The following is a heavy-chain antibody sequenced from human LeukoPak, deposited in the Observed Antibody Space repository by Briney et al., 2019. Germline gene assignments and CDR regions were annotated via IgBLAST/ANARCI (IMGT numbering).Heavy chain of an antibody. V-gene: IGHV4-34*01. CDR3: ARVMQQQLGGPYYYYYYYMDV. Sequence: KPSETLSLTCAVYGGSFSGYYWSWIRQPPGKGLEWIGEINHSGSTNYNPSLKSRVTISVATSKNQFSLKLSSVTAADTAVYYCARVMQQQLGGPYYYYYYYMDVWGKGTTVTVSS. D-gene: IGHD6-13*01. CDR2: INHSGST. J-gene: IGHJ6*03. CDR1: GGSFSGYY.